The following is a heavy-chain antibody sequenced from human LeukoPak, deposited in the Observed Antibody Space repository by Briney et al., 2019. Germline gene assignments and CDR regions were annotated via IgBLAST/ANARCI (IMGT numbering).Heavy chain of an antibody. J-gene: IGHJ4*02. CDR1: GFTFSSYW. CDR3: AREGYYDSSGSDY. CDR2: INSDGSST. D-gene: IGHD3-22*01. Sequence: GGSLRLSCAASGFTFSSYWMHWVRQAPGKGLVWVSRINSDGSSTSYADSVKGRFTISRDNAKNTLYLQMNSLRAEDTAVYYCAREGYYDSSGSDYWGQGTLVTVSP. V-gene: IGHV3-74*01.